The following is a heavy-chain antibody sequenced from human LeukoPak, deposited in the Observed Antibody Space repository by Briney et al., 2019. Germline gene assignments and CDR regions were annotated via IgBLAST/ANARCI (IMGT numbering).Heavy chain of an antibody. V-gene: IGHV3-9*01. CDR3: AKNYYYDSSGFVDY. Sequence: GGSLRLSCAASGFTFDDYAMHWVRQAPGKGLEWVSGISWNSGSIGYADSVKGRFTISGDNAKNSLYLQMNSLRAEDTALYYCAKNYYYDSSGFVDYWGQGTLVTVSS. D-gene: IGHD3-22*01. CDR1: GFTFDDYA. J-gene: IGHJ4*02. CDR2: ISWNSGSI.